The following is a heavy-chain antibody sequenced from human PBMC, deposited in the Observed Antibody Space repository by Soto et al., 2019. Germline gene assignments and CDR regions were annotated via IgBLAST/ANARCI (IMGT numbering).Heavy chain of an antibody. CDR3: ARDGCSGSNCLNWFDP. CDR2: FSRSRTTK. V-gene: IGHV3-48*01. CDR1: GFTFSSYS. D-gene: IGHD2-15*01. Sequence: EVQLVESGGGLVQPGGSLRLSCAASGFTFSSYSMNWVRQAPGKGLEWVPDFSRSRTTKYYADSVKGRFTISRDNAKNSLYLQMNSLRAEDTAVYYCARDGCSGSNCLNWFDPWGQGTLVTVS. J-gene: IGHJ5*02.